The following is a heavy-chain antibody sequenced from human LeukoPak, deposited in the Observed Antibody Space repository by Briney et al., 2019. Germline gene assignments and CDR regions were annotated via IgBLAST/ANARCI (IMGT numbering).Heavy chain of an antibody. CDR2: ISGTGGAT. CDR3: VKDPRDTYGTNWFVS. D-gene: IGHD2-21*01. V-gene: IGHV3-23*01. Sequence: GGSLRLSCVASGFSFGNYAMSWVRQAPGKGLQWVSQISGTGGATWYAGFARDRFTISRDNSKKTLYLQMSGLRVEDTAMYYCVKDPRDTYGTNWFVSWGQGILLIVSS. CDR1: GFSFGNYA. J-gene: IGHJ5*01.